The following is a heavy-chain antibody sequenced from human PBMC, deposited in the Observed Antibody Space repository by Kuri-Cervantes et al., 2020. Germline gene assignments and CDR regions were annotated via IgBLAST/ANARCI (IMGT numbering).Heavy chain of an antibody. V-gene: IGHV3-7*01. J-gene: IGHJ4*02. Sequence: GGSLRLSCAASGFTFSNYWMSWVRQAPGKGLEWVAQIKEDGSQRYYVGSLKGRFTISRDNAKNSLFLQINSLRVEDTAVYYCATDKGYFAFDYWGQGTLVTVSS. D-gene: IGHD1-26*01. CDR1: GFTFSNYW. CDR3: ATDKGYFAFDY. CDR2: IKEDGSQR.